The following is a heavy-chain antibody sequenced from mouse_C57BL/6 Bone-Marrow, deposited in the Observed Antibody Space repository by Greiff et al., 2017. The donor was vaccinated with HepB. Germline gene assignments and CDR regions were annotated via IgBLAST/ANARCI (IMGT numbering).Heavy chain of an antibody. CDR1: GFTFSDYY. CDR3: ARERPLYYYGYYFDY. V-gene: IGHV5-16*01. Sequence: EVKLVESEGGLVQPGSSMKLSCTASGFTFSDYYMAWVRQVPEKGLEWVANINYDGSSTYYLDSLKSRFIISRDNAKNILYLQMSSLKSEDTATYYCARERPLYYYGYYFDYWGQGTTLTVSS. D-gene: IGHD1-1*01. J-gene: IGHJ2*01. CDR2: INYDGSST.